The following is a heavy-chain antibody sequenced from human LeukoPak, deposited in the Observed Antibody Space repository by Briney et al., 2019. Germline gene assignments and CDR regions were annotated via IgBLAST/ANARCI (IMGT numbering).Heavy chain of an antibody. D-gene: IGHD3-3*01. J-gene: IGHJ5*02. Sequence: SETLSLTCTVSGGSISSYYWSWIRQTAGKGLEWIGRIYTSGSTNYNPSLKSRVTMSVDTSKNQFSLKLSSVTAADTAVYYCARDQPSYYDFWSGYFRPASEYNWFDPWGQGTLVTVSS. CDR2: IYTSGST. CDR3: ARDQPSYYDFWSGYFRPASEYNWFDP. V-gene: IGHV4-4*07. CDR1: GGSISSYY.